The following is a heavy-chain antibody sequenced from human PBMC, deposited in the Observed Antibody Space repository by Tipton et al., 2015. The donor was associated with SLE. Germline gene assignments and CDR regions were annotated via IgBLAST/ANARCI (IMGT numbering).Heavy chain of an antibody. CDR1: GFTFSSYS. Sequence: GSLRLSCAASGFTFSSYSMNWVRQAPGKGLEWVSSISSSSSYIYYADSVKGRFTISRDNSKNTLYLQMNSLRAEDTAVYYCARGQATNHLDAFDIWGQGTMVTVSS. CDR3: ARGQATNHLDAFDI. J-gene: IGHJ3*02. D-gene: IGHD1-26*01. V-gene: IGHV3-21*01. CDR2: ISSSSSYI.